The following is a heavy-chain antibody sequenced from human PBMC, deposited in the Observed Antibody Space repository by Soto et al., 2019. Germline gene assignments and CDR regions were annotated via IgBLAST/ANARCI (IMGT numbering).Heavy chain of an antibody. J-gene: IGHJ5*02. D-gene: IGHD3-10*01. CDR1: GGSVSSGSYY. V-gene: IGHV4-61*01. CDR3: ARGELKQRITMVRGVHNWFDP. Sequence: SETLSLTCTVSGGSVSSGSYYWSWIRQPPGKGLEWIGYIYYSGSTNYNPSLKSRVTISVDTSKNQFSLKLSSVTAADTAVYYCARGELKQRITMVRGVHNWFDPWGQGTLVTVSS. CDR2: IYYSGST.